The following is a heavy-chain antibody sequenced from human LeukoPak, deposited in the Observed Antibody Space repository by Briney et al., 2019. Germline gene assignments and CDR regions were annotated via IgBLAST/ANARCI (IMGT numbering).Heavy chain of an antibody. J-gene: IGHJ4*02. CDR2: MNPNSGNT. Sequence: ASVKVSCKASGYTFTGYYMHWVRQAPGQGLEWMGYMNPNSGNTGYAQKFQGRVTMTRNTSINTAYMELSSLRSEDTAVYYCAREPRRFGDWGQGTLVTVSS. CDR1: GYTFTGYY. V-gene: IGHV1-8*02. CDR3: AREPRRFGD. D-gene: IGHD3-10*01.